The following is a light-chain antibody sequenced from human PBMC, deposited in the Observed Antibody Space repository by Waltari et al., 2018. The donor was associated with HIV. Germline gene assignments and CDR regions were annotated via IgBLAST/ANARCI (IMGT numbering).Light chain of an antibody. CDR1: SGSVSTSYY. Sequence: QTVVTQEPSFSVSPGGTVTLTCGLSSGSVSTSYYPRWYQQTPGQAPRTLIYSTNTRSSGVPDRFSGSILGSKAALTITGAQADDESDYYCVLYMGSGIGVFGGGTKLTVL. V-gene: IGLV8-61*01. CDR2: STN. CDR3: VLYMGSGIGV. J-gene: IGLJ2*01.